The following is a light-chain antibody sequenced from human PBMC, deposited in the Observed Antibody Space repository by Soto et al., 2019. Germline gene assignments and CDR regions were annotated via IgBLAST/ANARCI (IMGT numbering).Light chain of an antibody. J-gene: IGLJ1*01. V-gene: IGLV2-14*03. Sequence: QSALTQPASVSGSPGQSITISCTGTSSDIGSYNYISWYQQYPDKGPKLIIYGVTNRPSGVSNRFSGSKSGYTASLTISGLQAEDEADYYCCSYASTPADVFGTGTKLTVL. CDR2: GVT. CDR3: CSYASTPADV. CDR1: SSDIGSYNY.